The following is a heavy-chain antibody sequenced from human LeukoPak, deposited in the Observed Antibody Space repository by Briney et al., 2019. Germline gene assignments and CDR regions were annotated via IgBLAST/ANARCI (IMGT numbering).Heavy chain of an antibody. D-gene: IGHD3-22*01. CDR1: GFTFSSYS. CDR3: ARGRSYDSSGTSNAFDI. Sequence: PGGSLRLSCAASGFTFSSYSMNWVRQAPGKGLEWVSSNSRSSSYIYYADSVKGRFTISRDNAKNSLYLQMNSLRAEDTAVYYCARGRSYDSSGTSNAFDIWGQGTMVTVSS. CDR2: NSRSSSYI. J-gene: IGHJ3*02. V-gene: IGHV3-21*01.